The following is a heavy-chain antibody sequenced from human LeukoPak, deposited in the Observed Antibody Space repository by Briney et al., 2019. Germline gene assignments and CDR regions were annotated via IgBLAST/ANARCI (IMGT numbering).Heavy chain of an antibody. V-gene: IGHV4-39*07. D-gene: IGHD6-19*01. CDR3: ARGQYSSGWYRGGYYYYMDV. J-gene: IGHJ6*03. CDR1: GGSITSSSYY. Sequence: PSETLSLTCTVSGGSITSSSYYWGWIRQPPGKGLEWIGEINHSGSTNYNPSLKSRVTISVDTSKNQFSLKLSSVTAADTAVYYCARGQYSSGWYRGGYYYYMDVWGKGTTVTVSS. CDR2: INHSGST.